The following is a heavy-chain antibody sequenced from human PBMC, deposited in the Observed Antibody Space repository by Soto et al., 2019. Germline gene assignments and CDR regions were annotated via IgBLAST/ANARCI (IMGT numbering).Heavy chain of an antibody. CDR2: IYSGGST. J-gene: IGHJ4*02. V-gene: IGHV3-53*01. D-gene: IGHD3-22*01. CDR1: GFTVSSNY. Sequence: LGGSLRLSCAASGFTVSSNYMSWVRQAPGKGLEWVSVIYSGGSTYYADSVKGRFTISRDNSKNTLYLQMNSLRAEDTAVYYCARSQNYYDSSGYLPFDYWGQGTLVTVSS. CDR3: ARSQNYYDSSGYLPFDY.